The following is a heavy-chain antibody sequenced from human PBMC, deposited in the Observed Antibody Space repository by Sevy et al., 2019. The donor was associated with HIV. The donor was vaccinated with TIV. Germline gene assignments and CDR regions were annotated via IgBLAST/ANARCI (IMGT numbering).Heavy chain of an antibody. Sequence: SETLSLTCTVSGVSIRSSGYYWGWIRQPPGKGLEWIGSIFYSGSPNYNPSLKSRVTISVDTSKNQFSLKLSSVTAAETAVYYCARQREDIIVIPAAFYGMDVWGQGTTVTVS. CDR3: ARQREDIIVIPAAFYGMDV. J-gene: IGHJ6*02. D-gene: IGHD2-2*01. CDR1: GVSIRSSGYY. V-gene: IGHV4-39*01. CDR2: IFYSGSP.